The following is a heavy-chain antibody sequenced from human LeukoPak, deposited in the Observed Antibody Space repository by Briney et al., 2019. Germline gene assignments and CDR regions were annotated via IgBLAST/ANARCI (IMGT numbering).Heavy chain of an antibody. CDR3: VRHGSDYYYYGMAV. D-gene: IGHD2-2*03. Sequence: SETLSLTCTVSGGSISGKSYYWGWIRQSPGKGLEWSASLYYGGSTYYNPSLKSRVTISEDTSKNQFSLKLNSVTAADTAVYFCVRHGSDYYYYGMAVWGQGTTVTVSS. CDR1: GGSISGKSYY. J-gene: IGHJ6*02. V-gene: IGHV4-39*01. CDR2: LYYGGST.